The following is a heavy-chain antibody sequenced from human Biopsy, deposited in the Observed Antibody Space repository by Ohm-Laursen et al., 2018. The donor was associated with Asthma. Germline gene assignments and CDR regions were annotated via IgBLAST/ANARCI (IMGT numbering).Heavy chain of an antibody. J-gene: IGHJ6*02. CDR1: GYTFNSAG. D-gene: IGHD3-10*01. Sequence: ASVKVSCKTSGYTFNSAGITWVRQAPGQGLEWMGWISVYNGNTKVTQKLQDRVTVITDTSTSTAYMELRSLRSDDTAVYFCARAVDYSHYYGIDVWGQGTTVTVS. V-gene: IGHV1-18*01. CDR3: ARAVDYSHYYGIDV. CDR2: ISVYNGNT.